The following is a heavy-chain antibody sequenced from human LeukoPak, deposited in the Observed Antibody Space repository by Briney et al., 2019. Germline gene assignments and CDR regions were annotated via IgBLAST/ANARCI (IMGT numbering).Heavy chain of an antibody. CDR1: GGSLSSGGYY. CDR2: IYYSGST. CDR3: ARRLLRVAGLDAFDI. Sequence: SQTLSLTCTVSGGSLSSGGYYWSWIRQPPGKGLEWIGYIYYSGSTNYNPSLKSRVTISVDTSKNQFSLKLSSVTAADTAVYFCARRLLRVAGLDAFDIWGQGTMVTVSS. J-gene: IGHJ3*02. D-gene: IGHD6-19*01. V-gene: IGHV4-61*08.